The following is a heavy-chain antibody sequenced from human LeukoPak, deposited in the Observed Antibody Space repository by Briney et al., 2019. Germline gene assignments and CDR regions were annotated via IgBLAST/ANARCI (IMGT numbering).Heavy chain of an antibody. J-gene: IGHJ4*02. D-gene: IGHD3-9*01. CDR1: GFTFSSYW. CDR2: IYTGAT. Sequence: QAGGSLRLSCAASGFTFSSYWMHWVRQAPGKGLVWVSRIYTGATYYADSVKGRFTISRDNAKNTLYLQLNSLRAEDTAVYYCVRGETGYGNFDYWGQGTLVTVSS. CDR3: VRGETGYGNFDY. V-gene: IGHV3-74*01.